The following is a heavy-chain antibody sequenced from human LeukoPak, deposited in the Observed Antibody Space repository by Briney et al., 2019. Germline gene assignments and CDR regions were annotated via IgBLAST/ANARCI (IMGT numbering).Heavy chain of an antibody. J-gene: IGHJ4*02. Sequence: GGSLRLSCAASGFTFSNFGINWVRQAPGEGLEWVSSISSSWIYISYADSVKGRFTISRDNAKNSLDLQMNNPSAEDTAVYYCATDRYSSGWYTFDYWGQGTLVTVSS. CDR3: ATDRYSSGWYTFDY. CDR1: GFTFSNFG. V-gene: IGHV3-21*01. CDR2: ISSSWIYI. D-gene: IGHD6-19*01.